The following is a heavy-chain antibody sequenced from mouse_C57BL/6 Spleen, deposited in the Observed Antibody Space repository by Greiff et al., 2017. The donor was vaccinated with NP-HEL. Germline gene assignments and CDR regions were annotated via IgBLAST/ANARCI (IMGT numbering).Heavy chain of an antibody. CDR2: IDPSDSET. V-gene: IGHV1-52*01. J-gene: IGHJ2*01. D-gene: IGHD2-10*02. CDR3: ARGGYGNPNFDY. Sequence: QVQLQQPGAELVRPGSSVKLSCKASGYTFTSYWMHRVKQRPIQGLEWIGNIDPSDSETHYNQKFKDKATLTVDKSSSTAYMQLSSLTSEDSAVYYCARGGYGNPNFDYWGQGTTLTVSS. CDR1: GYTFTSYW.